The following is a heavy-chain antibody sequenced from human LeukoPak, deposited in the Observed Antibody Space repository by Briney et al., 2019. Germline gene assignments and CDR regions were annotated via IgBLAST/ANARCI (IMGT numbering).Heavy chain of an antibody. J-gene: IGHJ3*02. CDR1: GGSISSSSYY. CDR2: INHSGST. D-gene: IGHD2-15*01. CDR3: ARVGCSGGSCYRSRGAFDI. Sequence: SETLSLTCTVSGGSISSSSYYWSWIRQPPGKGLEWIGEINHSGSTNYNPSLKSRVTISVDTSKNQFSLKLSSVTAADTAVYYCARVGCSGGSCYRSRGAFDIWGQGTMVTVSS. V-gene: IGHV4-39*07.